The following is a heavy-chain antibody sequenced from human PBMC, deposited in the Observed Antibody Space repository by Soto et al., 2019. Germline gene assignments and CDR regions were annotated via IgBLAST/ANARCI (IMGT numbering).Heavy chain of an antibody. D-gene: IGHD2-15*01. V-gene: IGHV3-21*04. Sequence: PGGSLRLSCVASGFTFSFYTMDWVRQAPGKGLEWVSSIDTTSSYIYYADSVKGRFTISRDSAKNSLYLQMNSLRAEDTAVYYCAKNNVVVVAVRAFDIWGQGTMVTVSS. CDR1: GFTFSFYT. CDR2: IDTTSSYI. J-gene: IGHJ3*02. CDR3: AKNNVVVVAVRAFDI.